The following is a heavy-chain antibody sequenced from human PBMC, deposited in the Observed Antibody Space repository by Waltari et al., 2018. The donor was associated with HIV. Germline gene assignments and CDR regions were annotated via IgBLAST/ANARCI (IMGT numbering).Heavy chain of an antibody. V-gene: IGHV1-69*04. CDR2: IIPALGST. D-gene: IGHD6-6*01. J-gene: IGHJ6*02. CDR3: ARAGLRQLGRPYYYGLDV. Sequence: QDQLVQSGAAVRKPGSSVKVSCKASADTFHSYALNWVRQAPGQGPEWLGRIIPALGSTNYAPRFRGRVTITADKSTTTAYMELSRLTSEDTAVYFCARAGLRQLGRPYYYGLDVWGQGTTVTVSS. CDR1: ADTFHSYA.